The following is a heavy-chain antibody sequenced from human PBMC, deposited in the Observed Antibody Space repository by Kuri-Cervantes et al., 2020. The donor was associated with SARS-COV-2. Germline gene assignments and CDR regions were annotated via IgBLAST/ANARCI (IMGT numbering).Heavy chain of an antibody. J-gene: IGHJ4*02. CDR3: ARDADSSSWYAY. V-gene: IGHV3-64*01. CDR1: GFTFSSYA. Sequence: GGSLRLSCAASGFTFSSYAMHWVRQAPGKGLEYVSAISSNGGSTCYANSVKGRFTISRDNSKNTLYLQMGSLRAEDMAVYYCARDADSSSWYAYWGQGALVTVSS. CDR2: ISSNGGST. D-gene: IGHD3-22*01.